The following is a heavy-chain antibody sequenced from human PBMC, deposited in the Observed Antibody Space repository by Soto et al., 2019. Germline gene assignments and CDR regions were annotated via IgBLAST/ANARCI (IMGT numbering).Heavy chain of an antibody. Sequence: PGGSLRLSCAASGFTFSSYSMNWVRQAPGKGLEWVSSISSSSSYIYYADSVKGRFTISRDNAKNTLYLQMNSLRAEDTAVYYCARDPYDYVWGSYRYRSVYFQHWGQGTLVTVSS. CDR2: ISSSSSYI. D-gene: IGHD3-16*02. J-gene: IGHJ1*01. CDR1: GFTFSSYS. CDR3: ARDPYDYVWGSYRYRSVYFQH. V-gene: IGHV3-21*01.